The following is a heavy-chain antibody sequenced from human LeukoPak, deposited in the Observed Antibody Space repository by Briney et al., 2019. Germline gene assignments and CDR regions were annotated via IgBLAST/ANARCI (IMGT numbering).Heavy chain of an antibody. CDR2: MNPNSGNT. CDR3: ARGEGGYYYYGMDV. Sequence: ASVKVSCKASGYTFTSYDINWVRQATGQGLEWMGWMNPNSGNTGYAQKFQGRVTMTRNTSISTAYMELSSLRSEDTAVYYCARGEGGYYYYGMDVWGQGITVTVSS. CDR1: GYTFTSYD. V-gene: IGHV1-8*01. D-gene: IGHD3-16*01. J-gene: IGHJ6*02.